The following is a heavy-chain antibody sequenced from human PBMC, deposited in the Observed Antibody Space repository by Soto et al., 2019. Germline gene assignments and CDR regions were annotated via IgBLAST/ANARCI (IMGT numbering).Heavy chain of an antibody. CDR2: ISSSSTYI. CDR3: ARDLAPPGSRYNWFDP. Sequence: GGSLRLSCAASGFTFSSYTMNWVRQAPGKGVEWVSSISSSSTYIYYADSVKGRLTISRDNAKNSLYLQMNSLRAEDTAVYYCARDLAPPGSRYNWFDPWGQGTLVTVS. D-gene: IGHD3-10*01. CDR1: GFTFSSYT. V-gene: IGHV3-21*01. J-gene: IGHJ5*02.